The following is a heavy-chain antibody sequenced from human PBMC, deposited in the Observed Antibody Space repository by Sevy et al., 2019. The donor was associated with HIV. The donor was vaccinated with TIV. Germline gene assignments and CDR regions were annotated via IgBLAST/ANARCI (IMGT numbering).Heavy chain of an antibody. V-gene: IGHV3-30*18. D-gene: IGHD3-9*01. Sequence: GGSLRLSCAVSGFTFNAYDMHWVRQAPGKGLEYMALISYDGGKKYYADSLKGRFTISRDNSENTLYLQMNNLIAEDTAVYYCAKDLYYDILTGDATDAFDMWGQGTMVTVSS. CDR2: ISYDGGKK. CDR1: GFTFNAYD. J-gene: IGHJ3*02. CDR3: AKDLYYDILTGDATDAFDM.